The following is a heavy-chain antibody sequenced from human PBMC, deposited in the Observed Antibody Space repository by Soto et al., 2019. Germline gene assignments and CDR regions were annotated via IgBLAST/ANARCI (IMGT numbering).Heavy chain of an antibody. V-gene: IGHV3-33*01. CDR2: IWYDGSNK. Sequence: GGSLRLSCAASGFPFSSYGMHWVRQAPGKGLEWVAVIWYDGSNKYYADSVKGRFTISRDNSKNTLYLQMNSLRAEDTAVYYCAREVYSKNLMDVWGQGTTVTVSS. CDR3: AREVYSKNLMDV. D-gene: IGHD4-4*01. J-gene: IGHJ6*02. CDR1: GFPFSSYG.